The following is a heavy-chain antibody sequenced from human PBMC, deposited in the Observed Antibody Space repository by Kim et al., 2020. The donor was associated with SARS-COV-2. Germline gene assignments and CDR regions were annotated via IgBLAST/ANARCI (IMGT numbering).Heavy chain of an antibody. D-gene: IGHD2-8*02. CDR3: ARGTAGVGDFALVVWGYY. J-gene: IGHJ6*01. CDR2: INHSGST. CDR1: GGSFSGYY. V-gene: IGHV4-34*01. Sequence: SETLSLTCAVYGGSFSGYYWSWIRQPPGKGLEWIGEINHSGSTNYNPSLKSRVTISVDTSENQFSLKLSFVTAADTAGYYCARGTAGVGDFALVVWGYY.